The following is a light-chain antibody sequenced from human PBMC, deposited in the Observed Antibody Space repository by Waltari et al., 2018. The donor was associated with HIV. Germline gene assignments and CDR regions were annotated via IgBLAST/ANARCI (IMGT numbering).Light chain of an antibody. CDR2: RNK. Sequence: QSVLTQPPSASGTPGQRVTISCSGSSSNIGSNHVYWYQQLPGTAPKLLFYRNKQRPSGVPDRFSGSKSGTSASLAISGLRSEDEADYYCATWDDSLNVVFGGGTKLTVL. V-gene: IGLV1-47*01. CDR3: ATWDDSLNVV. CDR1: SSNIGSNH. J-gene: IGLJ3*02.